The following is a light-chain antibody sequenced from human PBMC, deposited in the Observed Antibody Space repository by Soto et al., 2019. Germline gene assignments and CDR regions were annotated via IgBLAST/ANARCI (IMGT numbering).Light chain of an antibody. CDR3: QQYNNWPRT. Sequence: EIVLTQSPATLSVSPGERATFSCMASQSVSSNLAWYQQRPGQAPRLLIYGAYTRATGIPPRFSGSGSGTEFTLTISSLQSEDFAVYYCQQYNNWPRTFGHGSKAAIK. V-gene: IGKV3-15*01. J-gene: IGKJ1*01. CDR1: QSVSSN. CDR2: GAY.